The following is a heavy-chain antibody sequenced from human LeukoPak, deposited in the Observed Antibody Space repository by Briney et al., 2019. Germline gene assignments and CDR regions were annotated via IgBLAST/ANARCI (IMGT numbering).Heavy chain of an antibody. CDR3: GRGDGKAFVDYYGSGREYYYSYSGMDV. CDR1: GGSFSGYY. D-gene: IGHD3-10*01. CDR2: INHSGST. Sequence: KPSETLSLTCAVYGGSFSGYYWSWIRQPPGKGLEWIGEINHSGSTNYNPSLKSRVTISVDTSKNQFSLKLSSVTAADTAVYYCGRGDGKAFVDYYGSGREYYYSYSGMDVWGQGTTVTVSS. J-gene: IGHJ6*02. V-gene: IGHV4-34*01.